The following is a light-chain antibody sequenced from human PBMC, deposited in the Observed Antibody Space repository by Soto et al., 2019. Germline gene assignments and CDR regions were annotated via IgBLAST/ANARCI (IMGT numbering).Light chain of an antibody. CDR2: EVS. CDR3: SSYAGSNNFV. CDR1: SSDIGGYNY. V-gene: IGLV2-8*01. J-gene: IGLJ7*01. Sequence: QSVLTQPPSASGSPGQSVTISCTGTSSDIGGYNYVSWYQQHPGKAPKVMIYEVSKRPSGVPHRFSGSKSGNTASLTVSGLQAEDEADYYCSSYAGSNNFVFGAGTQLTVL.